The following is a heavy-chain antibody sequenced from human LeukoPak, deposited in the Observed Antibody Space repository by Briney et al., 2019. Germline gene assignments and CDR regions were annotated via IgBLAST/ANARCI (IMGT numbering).Heavy chain of an antibody. V-gene: IGHV3-53*01. CDR3: GRDLIGTAASWDS. CDR2: ISSGGST. CDR1: GFTVNNNY. J-gene: IGHJ4*02. Sequence: GGSLRLSCAASGFTVNNNYMNWVRQAPGKGPEWVSVISSGGSTYYAHSVKGRFAISRDNSKNTLYLQMNSLRAEDTAVYYCGRDLIGTAASWDSWGQGTLVTVSS. D-gene: IGHD6-25*01.